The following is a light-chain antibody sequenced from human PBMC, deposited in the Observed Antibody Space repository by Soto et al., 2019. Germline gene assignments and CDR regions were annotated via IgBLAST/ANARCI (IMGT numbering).Light chain of an antibody. Sequence: DIQMTQSPSSLSASVGDRVTITCRASQSISNFLNWYQQKPGKAPKLLIYAASSLRSGVTSRFSGSGSGTDFTLTISSLQPEDFATYFCQQSYTTPRTFGGGTKVDIK. CDR1: QSISNF. J-gene: IGKJ4*01. CDR2: AAS. V-gene: IGKV1-39*01. CDR3: QQSYTTPRT.